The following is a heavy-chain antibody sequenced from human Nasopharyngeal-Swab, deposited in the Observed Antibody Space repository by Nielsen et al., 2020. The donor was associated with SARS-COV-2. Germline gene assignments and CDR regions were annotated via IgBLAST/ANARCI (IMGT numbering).Heavy chain of an antibody. D-gene: IGHD3-16*01. J-gene: IGHJ3*02. CDR1: GGSRSGSY. Sequence: GSLRLSCAVYGGSRSGSYWSWIRQSPGKGLEWIGEVNHSGSTNYNPSLKSRVTISVDTSKNQFSLKMRSVTVADTAVYFCANWGHAFDIWGQGTMVTVSS. CDR2: VNHSGST. CDR3: ANWGHAFDI. V-gene: IGHV4-34*01.